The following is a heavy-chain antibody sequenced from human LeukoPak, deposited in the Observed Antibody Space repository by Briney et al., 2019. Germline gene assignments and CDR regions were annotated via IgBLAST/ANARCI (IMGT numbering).Heavy chain of an antibody. J-gene: IGHJ4*02. CDR3: ARGGRGYSGYEVDY. CDR2: ISSSSSYI. Sequence: GGSLRLSCAASGFTFSSYSMNWVRQAPGKGPEWVSSISSSSSYIYYADSVKGRFTISRDNAKNSLYLQMNSLRAEDTAVYYCARGGRGYSGYEVDYWGQGTLVTVSS. D-gene: IGHD5-12*01. V-gene: IGHV3-21*01. CDR1: GFTFSSYS.